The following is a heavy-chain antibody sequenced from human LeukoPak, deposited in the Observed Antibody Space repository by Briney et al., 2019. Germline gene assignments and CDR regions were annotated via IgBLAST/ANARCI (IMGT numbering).Heavy chain of an antibody. CDR1: GFTFSTYW. J-gene: IGHJ4*02. V-gene: IGHV3-7*01. Sequence: GGSLGLSCAASGFTFSTYWMSWVRQAPGKGLEWVANIKQDGSEKYYVDSVKGRFTISRDNAKNSLYLQMNSLRAEDTAVYYCARLRNIWFGELLEPFDYWGQGTLVTVSS. CDR2: IKQDGSEK. D-gene: IGHD3-10*01. CDR3: ARLRNIWFGELLEPFDY.